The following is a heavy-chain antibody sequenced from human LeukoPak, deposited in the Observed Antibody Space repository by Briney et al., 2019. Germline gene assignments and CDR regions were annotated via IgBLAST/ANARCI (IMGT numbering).Heavy chain of an antibody. CDR1: GFTFSSYA. D-gene: IGHD3-9*01. CDR2: ISGSGGST. J-gene: IGHJ4*02. Sequence: PGGSLRLSCAASGFTFSSYAMSWVCQAPGKGLEWVSGISGSGGSTYYADSVKGRFTISRDNSKNTLYLQMSSLRAEDTALYYCAKSRNFDWLPSDYWGQGTLVTVSS. CDR3: AKSRNFDWLPSDY. V-gene: IGHV3-23*01.